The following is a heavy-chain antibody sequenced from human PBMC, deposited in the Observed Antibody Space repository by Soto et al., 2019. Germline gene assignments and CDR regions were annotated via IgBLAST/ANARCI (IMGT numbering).Heavy chain of an antibody. CDR3: ARGPQTRSSSTDMDV. J-gene: IGHJ6*02. D-gene: IGHD2-2*01. Sequence: QVQLVESGGGVVQPGRSLRLSCAASGFIFSTYSMHWVRQAPGKGLEWVAVISYDGSNKYYGESVKGRFTVSRDNSKNSLYVQMNSLRAEDTAVYYCARGPQTRSSSTDMDVWGQGTTVTVFS. V-gene: IGHV3-30-3*01. CDR2: ISYDGSNK. CDR1: GFIFSTYS.